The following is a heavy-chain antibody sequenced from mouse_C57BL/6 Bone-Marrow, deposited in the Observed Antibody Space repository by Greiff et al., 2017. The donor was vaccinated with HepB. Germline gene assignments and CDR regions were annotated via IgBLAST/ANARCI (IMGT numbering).Heavy chain of an antibody. CDR1: GYTFTDYY. Sequence: EVQLQQSGPELVKPGASVKISCKASGYTFTDYYMNWVKQSHGKSLEWIGDINPNNGGTSYNQKFKGKATLTVDKSSSTAYMELRSLTSEDSAVYYCARDVEMDYAGAWFAYWGQGTLFTVSA. D-gene: IGHD2-4*01. J-gene: IGHJ3*01. CDR3: ARDVEMDYAGAWFAY. V-gene: IGHV1-26*01. CDR2: INPNNGGT.